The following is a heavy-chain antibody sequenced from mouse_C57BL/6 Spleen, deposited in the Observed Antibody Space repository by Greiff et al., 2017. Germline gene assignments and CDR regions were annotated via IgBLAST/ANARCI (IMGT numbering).Heavy chain of an antibody. CDR3: ARLNGYYWYAMDY. V-gene: IGHV1-53*01. Sequence: VQLQQPGTELVKPGASVMLSCTASGYTFTSYWMHWVKQRPGQGLEWIGNINPSNGGTNYNEKFKSKATLTVDKSSSTAYMQLSSLTSEDSAVYYCARLNGYYWYAMDYWGQGTSVTVSS. D-gene: IGHD2-3*01. CDR1: GYTFTSYW. CDR2: INPSNGGT. J-gene: IGHJ4*01.